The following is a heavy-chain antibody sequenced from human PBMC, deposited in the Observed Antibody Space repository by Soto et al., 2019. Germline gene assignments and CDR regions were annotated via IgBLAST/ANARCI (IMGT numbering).Heavy chain of an antibody. Sequence: EVQLLESGGGLVQPGGSLRLSCAASGFSFSDFAMSWVRHVPGQGLEWVSGISASGGLTYYADSVKGRFTISRDNSKETLFLQMDSLRAEDTALYHCAKVRRISTIANNWFDSWGQGTLVIVSS. V-gene: IGHV3-23*01. CDR2: ISASGGLT. CDR1: GFSFSDFA. D-gene: IGHD2-2*01. J-gene: IGHJ5*01. CDR3: AKVRRISTIANNWFDS.